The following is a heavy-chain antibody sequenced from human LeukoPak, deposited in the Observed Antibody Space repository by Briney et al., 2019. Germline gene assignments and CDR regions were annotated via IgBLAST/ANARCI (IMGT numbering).Heavy chain of an antibody. CDR2: IKQDGGMK. V-gene: IGHV3-7*05. J-gene: IGHJ4*02. Sequence: GGSLRLSCAASGFTFSGHWMGWVRQAPGKGLEWVANIKQDGGMKYHVDSVRGRFTISRDNAKNSLYLQMDSLRVEDTAVYYCARHSSARHLYLDFDYWGQGALVTVSS. CDR3: ARHSSARHLYLDFDY. CDR1: GFTFSGHW. D-gene: IGHD2-2*02.